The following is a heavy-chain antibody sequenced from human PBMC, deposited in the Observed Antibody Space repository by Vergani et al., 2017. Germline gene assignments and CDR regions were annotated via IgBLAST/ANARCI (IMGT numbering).Heavy chain of an antibody. CDR2: ISWDGGST. Sequence: EVQLVESGGVVVQPGGSLRLSCAASGFTFDDYTMHWVRQAPGKGLEWVSLISWDGGSTYYADSVKGRFTISRDNSKNSLYLQMNSLRAEDTAVYYCARDSRWADYGGNSGVDYWGQGTLVTVSS. J-gene: IGHJ4*02. CDR1: GFTFDDYT. V-gene: IGHV3-43*01. CDR3: ARDSRWADYGGNSGVDY. D-gene: IGHD4-23*01.